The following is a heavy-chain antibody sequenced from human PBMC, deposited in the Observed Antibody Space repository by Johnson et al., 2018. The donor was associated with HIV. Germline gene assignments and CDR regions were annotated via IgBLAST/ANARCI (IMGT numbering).Heavy chain of an antibody. CDR2: IYTGGST. D-gene: IGHD5-12*01. Sequence: QVQLVESGGGVVQPGGSLRLYCAASGFTFSSYGMHWVRQAPGKGLEWVSLIYTGGSTFYADSVKGRFTISRDNSKNTLYLQMNSLRAEDTAVYFCASGDDDGFWGQGTKVTVSS. V-gene: IGHV3-NL1*01. CDR1: GFTFSSYG. CDR3: ASGDDDGF. J-gene: IGHJ3*01.